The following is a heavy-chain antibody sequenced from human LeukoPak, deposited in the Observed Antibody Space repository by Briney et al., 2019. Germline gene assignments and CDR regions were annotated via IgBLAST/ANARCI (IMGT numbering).Heavy chain of an antibody. Sequence: SETLSLTCTVSGGSISSSSYYWGWIRQPPGKGLEWIGSIYYSGSTYYNPSLKSRVTISVDTSKNQFSLKLSSVTAADTAVYYCARCERGYYYDSSIDYWGQGTLVTVSS. J-gene: IGHJ4*02. CDR3: ARCERGYYYDSSIDY. D-gene: IGHD3-22*01. CDR1: GGSISSSSYY. V-gene: IGHV4-39*07. CDR2: IYYSGST.